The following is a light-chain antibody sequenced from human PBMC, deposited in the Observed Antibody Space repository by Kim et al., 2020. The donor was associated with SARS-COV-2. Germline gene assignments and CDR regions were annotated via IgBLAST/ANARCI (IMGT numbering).Light chain of an antibody. Sequence: EIVLTQSPGTLSLSPGERATLSCRARQSVSSSYLAWYQQKPGQAPRLLIYGASSRATGIPDRFSGSGSGTDFTLTINRLEPEDFAVYYCKQYGSSHRTFGQGTKVDIK. V-gene: IGKV3-20*01. CDR3: KQYGSSHRT. J-gene: IGKJ1*01. CDR2: GAS. CDR1: QSVSSSY.